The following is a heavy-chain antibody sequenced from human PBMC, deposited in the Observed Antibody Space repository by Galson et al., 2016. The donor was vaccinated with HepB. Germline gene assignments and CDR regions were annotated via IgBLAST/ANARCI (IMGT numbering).Heavy chain of an antibody. Sequence: TLSPSCAVSGGSVSSGGFSWSWIRQPPGKGLAWIGYIYNSGSTYYNPALKSRVTISIDRSKNQFSLKLSSVTAAATAVYFCARAWGSRLTPSTWYFDLWGRGTLVSVSS. J-gene: IGHJ2*01. D-gene: IGHD3-16*01. CDR2: IYNSGST. V-gene: IGHV4-30-2*01. CDR1: GGSVSSGGFS. CDR3: ARAWGSRLTPSTWYFDL.